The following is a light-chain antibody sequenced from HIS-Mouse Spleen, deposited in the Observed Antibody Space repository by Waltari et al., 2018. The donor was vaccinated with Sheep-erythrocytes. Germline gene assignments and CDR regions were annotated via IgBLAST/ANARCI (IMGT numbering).Light chain of an antibody. J-gene: IGLJ1*01. CDR2: DVS. Sequence: QSALTQPRSVSGSPGQSVTISCTGTSSDVGGYNYVSWYQQHPGKAPKRMIYDVSNPPSGVPDRFSGSKSGNTASLTIAGLQAEDEADYYCCSYAGSYNHVFATGTKVTVL. V-gene: IGLV2-11*01. CDR3: CSYAGSYNHV. CDR1: SSDVGGYNY.